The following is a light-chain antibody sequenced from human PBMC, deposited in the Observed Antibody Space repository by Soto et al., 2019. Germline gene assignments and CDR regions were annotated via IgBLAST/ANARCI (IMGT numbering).Light chain of an antibody. CDR2: DAS. CDR1: QGVTSN. Sequence: EVVLTQSPATLSVSPGAGATLSCRASQGVTSNLAWYQQKPGQPPRLLIYDASNRASGIPARFSGSGSGTDFTLTIDTLESEDFAIYYCQHRYNWPLTFGAGTKVDI. V-gene: IGKV3-11*01. J-gene: IGKJ4*01. CDR3: QHRYNWPLT.